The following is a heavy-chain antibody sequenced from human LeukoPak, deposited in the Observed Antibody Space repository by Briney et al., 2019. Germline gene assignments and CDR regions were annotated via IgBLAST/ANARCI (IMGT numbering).Heavy chain of an antibody. D-gene: IGHD1-26*01. V-gene: IGHV1-69*04. CDR1: GGTFSSYA. Sequence: ASVKVSCKASGGTFSSYAISWVRQAPGQGLEWMGRIIPILGIANYAQKFQGRVTITADKSTSTAYMELSSLRSEDTAVYYCASSLGYSGSYGKDGGWGQGTLVTVSS. CDR2: IIPILGIA. CDR3: ASSLGYSGSYGKDGG. J-gene: IGHJ4*02.